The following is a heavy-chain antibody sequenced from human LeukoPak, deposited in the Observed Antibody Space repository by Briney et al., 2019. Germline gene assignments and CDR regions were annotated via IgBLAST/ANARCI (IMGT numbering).Heavy chain of an antibody. CDR3: ARELIVGATWHYYYYMDV. Sequence: GGSLRLSCAASGFTLSSYWMSWVRQAPGKGLEWVANIKQDGSEKYYVDSVKGRFTISRDNAKNSPYLQMNSLRAEDTAVYYCARELIVGATWHYYYYMDVWGKGTTVTVSS. D-gene: IGHD1-26*01. V-gene: IGHV3-7*01. CDR1: GFTLSSYW. CDR2: IKQDGSEK. J-gene: IGHJ6*03.